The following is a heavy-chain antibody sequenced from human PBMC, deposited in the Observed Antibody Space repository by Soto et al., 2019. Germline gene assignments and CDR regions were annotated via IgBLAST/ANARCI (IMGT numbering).Heavy chain of an antibody. Sequence: GRSLRLSCAASGFTFSDYGMGWVRQAPGRGLEWVSSISGSSGSTYYADSVKGRFTISRDNSKNTLYLQMNSLRAEDTALYYCAKFISAAGTGYWGQGTLVTVSS. J-gene: IGHJ4*02. CDR3: AKFISAAGTGY. V-gene: IGHV3-23*01. CDR2: ISGSSGST. CDR1: GFTFSDYG. D-gene: IGHD6-13*01.